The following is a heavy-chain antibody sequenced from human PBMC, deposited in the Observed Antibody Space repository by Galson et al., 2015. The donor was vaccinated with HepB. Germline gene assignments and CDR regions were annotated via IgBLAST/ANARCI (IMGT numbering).Heavy chain of an antibody. CDR1: GFTFSSFG. CDR3: AKEALPDYGGITGFHF. D-gene: IGHD4-23*01. V-gene: IGHV3-33*06. CDR2: IWYDGSKK. Sequence: LRLSCAASGFTFSSFGMHWVRQAPGKGLEWVAVIWYDGSKKYYADSAKGRFSISRDTSKNTLYLQMNSLRAEDTAVYYCAKEALPDYGGITGFHFWGQGTLVTVSS. J-gene: IGHJ4*02.